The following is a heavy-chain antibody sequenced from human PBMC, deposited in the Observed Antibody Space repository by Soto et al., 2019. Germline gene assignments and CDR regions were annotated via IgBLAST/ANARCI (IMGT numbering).Heavy chain of an antibody. Sequence: GGSLRLSCAASGFTVSSNYMSWVRQAPGKGLEWGSVIYSGGSTYYADSVKGRFTISRDNSKNTLYLQMNSLRAEDTAVYYCARGGIVGPTGTWFHYFYGMDVWGQGTSVTVSS. CDR1: GFTVSSNY. J-gene: IGHJ6*02. CDR2: IYSGGST. D-gene: IGHD1-26*01. CDR3: ARGGIVGPTGTWFHYFYGMDV. V-gene: IGHV3-53*01.